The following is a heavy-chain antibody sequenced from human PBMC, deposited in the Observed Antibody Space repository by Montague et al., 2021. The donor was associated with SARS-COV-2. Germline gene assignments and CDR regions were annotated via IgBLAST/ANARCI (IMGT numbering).Heavy chain of an antibody. Sequence: SETLSLTCTVSGGSISTYYWNWIRQPPGKGLEWLGYIYYNGYTAYNPSLKSRVTISVDTSKNQFSLKLTSVTAADTAVYYCARDRETTTDKFYGMDVWGQGTTVTVSS. CDR1: GGSISTYY. CDR2: IYYNGYT. J-gene: IGHJ6*02. CDR3: ARDRETTTDKFYGMDV. V-gene: IGHV4-59*01. D-gene: IGHD1-1*01.